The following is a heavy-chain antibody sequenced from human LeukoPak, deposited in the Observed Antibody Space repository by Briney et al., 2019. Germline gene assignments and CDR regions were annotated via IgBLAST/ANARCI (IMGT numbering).Heavy chain of an antibody. V-gene: IGHV4-39*07. CDR1: GVSLSSINSY. D-gene: IGHD4-11*01. J-gene: IGHJ5*02. CDR3: ASLVIQQYDARRVCRWFEP. Sequence: SETRSLTCTVSGVSLSSINSYWGWLRQPPGKGLEWLGKINHSGSTNNNPSLKSRVTISVYTSKNQFSLKLSSVAAPDTGVYYCASLVIQQYDARRVCRWFEPRGQGNMVTVAS. CDR2: INHSGST.